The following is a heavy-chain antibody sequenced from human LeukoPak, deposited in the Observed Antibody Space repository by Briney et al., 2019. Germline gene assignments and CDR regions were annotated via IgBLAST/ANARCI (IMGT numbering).Heavy chain of an antibody. Sequence: GGSLRLSCAASGFTFYTYSMNWVRQAPGKGLEWVSSISSSGTYTYYADSVKGRFTISRDNAKNSLYLQMNTLRGEDTAVYYCARGAERSGYDYWGQGTLVTVAS. J-gene: IGHJ4*02. CDR3: ARGAERSGYDY. CDR2: ISSSGTYT. CDR1: GFTFYTYS. D-gene: IGHD3-22*01. V-gene: IGHV3-21*01.